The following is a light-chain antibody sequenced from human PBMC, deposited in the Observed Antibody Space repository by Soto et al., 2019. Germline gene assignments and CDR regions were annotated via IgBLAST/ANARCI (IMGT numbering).Light chain of an antibody. CDR3: QQSSSPPVT. J-gene: IGKJ5*01. V-gene: IGKV3D-15*01. CDR1: QSLGGS. CDR2: GAF. Sequence: IVMTQSPATLSVSPGERATLSCRASQSLGGSLAWYQQKPGQAPRLLIYGAFNRATGIPARFSGSGSGTDFTLTISSLQPEDSATYYCQQSSSPPVTFGQGTRLEIK.